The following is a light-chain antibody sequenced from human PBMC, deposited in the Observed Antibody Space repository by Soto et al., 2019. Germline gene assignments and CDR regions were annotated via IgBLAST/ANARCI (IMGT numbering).Light chain of an antibody. CDR1: SSDVGGYNF. Sequence: QSALTQPRSVSGSPGQSVTISCTGTSSDVGGYNFVSWYQQHPGKAPKFMIYDVTKRPSGVPDRFSGSKPGNTASLTISGLLAEDEADYYCCSYVGSYTSYVFGTGTKLTVL. CDR2: DVT. V-gene: IGLV2-11*01. J-gene: IGLJ1*01. CDR3: CSYVGSYTSYV.